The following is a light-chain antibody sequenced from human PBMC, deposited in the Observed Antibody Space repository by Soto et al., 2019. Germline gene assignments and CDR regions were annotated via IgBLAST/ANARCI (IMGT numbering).Light chain of an antibody. CDR2: EVT. V-gene: IGLV2-8*01. CDR1: SSDVGGYNY. CDR3: SSYAGSYKYV. J-gene: IGLJ1*01. Sequence: QSALTQPPSASGSPGQSVTISCTGTSSDVGGYNYVSWYQQHPGKAPKLMIYEVTKRPSGVPDRFSASKSDNTASLTVSGLQAEEEADYYCSSYAGSYKYVFGTGTKVTVL.